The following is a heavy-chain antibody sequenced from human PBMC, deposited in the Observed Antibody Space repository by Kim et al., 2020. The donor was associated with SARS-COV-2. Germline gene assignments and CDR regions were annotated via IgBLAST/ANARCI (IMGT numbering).Heavy chain of an antibody. CDR1: GGSISSSSYY. CDR2: IYYSGST. D-gene: IGHD5-18*01. J-gene: IGHJ4*02. Sequence: SETLSLTCTVSGGSISSSSYYWGWIRQPPGKGLEWIGSIYYSGSTYYNPSLKSRVTISVDTSKNQFSLKLSSVTAADTAVYYCARLAWIQLWLYYFDYWGQGTLVTVSS. CDR3: ARLAWIQLWLYYFDY. V-gene: IGHV4-39*01.